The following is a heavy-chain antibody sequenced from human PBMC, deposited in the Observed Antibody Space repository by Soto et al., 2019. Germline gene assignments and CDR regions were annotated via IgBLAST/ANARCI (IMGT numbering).Heavy chain of an antibody. CDR2: IYPGDSDT. CDR3: ARRAPYGSGSSLDIFDI. Sequence: PGESLKISCKGSGYSFTSYWIGWVRQMPGKGLEWMGIIYPGDSDTRYSPSFQGQVTISADKSISTAYLQWSSLKAPDTSMYYFARRAPYGSGSSLDIFDIWGQGTMVTVSS. D-gene: IGHD3-10*01. V-gene: IGHV5-51*01. CDR1: GYSFTSYW. J-gene: IGHJ3*02.